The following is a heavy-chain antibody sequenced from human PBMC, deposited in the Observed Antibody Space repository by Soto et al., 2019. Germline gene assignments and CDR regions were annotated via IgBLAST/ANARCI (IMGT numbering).Heavy chain of an antibody. CDR2: IHSDANT. Sequence: PGGSLRLSCAASGFTFSNYAMNWVRQAPGKGLEWVSHIHSDANTKYADSVKGRFTVSRDSSEDKFYLQMNSLRAEDTAVYYCARHVWLESWGQGTLVTVSS. CDR1: GFTFSNYA. CDR3: ARHVWLES. J-gene: IGHJ5*01. V-gene: IGHV3-53*01.